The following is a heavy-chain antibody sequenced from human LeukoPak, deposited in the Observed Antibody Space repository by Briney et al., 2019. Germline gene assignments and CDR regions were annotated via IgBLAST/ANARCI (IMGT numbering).Heavy chain of an antibody. CDR2: ISSSGSTI. Sequence: GGSLRLSCAASGFTFGDYYMSWIRQAPGKGLEWVSYISSSGSTIYYADSVKGRFTISRDNAKNSLYQQMNSLRAEDTAVYYCARERSTSSRNWFDPWGQGTLVTVSS. D-gene: IGHD2-2*01. CDR1: GFTFGDYY. V-gene: IGHV3-11*01. J-gene: IGHJ5*02. CDR3: ARERSTSSRNWFDP.